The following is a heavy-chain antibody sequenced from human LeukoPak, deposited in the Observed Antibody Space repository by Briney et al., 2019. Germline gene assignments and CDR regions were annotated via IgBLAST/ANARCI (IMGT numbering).Heavy chain of an antibody. CDR2: IYPGDSDT. CDR1: GYSFTSYW. D-gene: IGHD5-18*01. CDR3: ARHISQGWGYSYGYANDY. J-gene: IGHJ4*02. V-gene: IGHV5-51*01. Sequence: GESLKISCKGSGYSFTSYWIGWVRQMPGKGLEWMGIIYPGDSDTRCSPSFQGQVTISADKSISTAYLQWSSLKASDTAMYYCARHISQGWGYSYGYANDYWGQGTLVTVSS.